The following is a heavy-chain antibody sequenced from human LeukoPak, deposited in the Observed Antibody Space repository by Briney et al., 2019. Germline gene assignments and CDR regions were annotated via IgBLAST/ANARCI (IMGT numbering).Heavy chain of an antibody. D-gene: IGHD3-10*01. CDR2: MNPNSGNT. CDR1: GYTFTSYD. J-gene: IGHJ6*02. V-gene: IGHV1-8*01. Sequence: GASVKVSCKASGYTFTSYDINWVRQATGQGLEWMGWMNPNSGNTGYAQKFQGRVTMTRNTSISIAYTELSSLRSEDTAVYYCARGIDYGSGSRYYYGMDVWGQGTTVTVSS. CDR3: ARGIDYGSGSRYYYGMDV.